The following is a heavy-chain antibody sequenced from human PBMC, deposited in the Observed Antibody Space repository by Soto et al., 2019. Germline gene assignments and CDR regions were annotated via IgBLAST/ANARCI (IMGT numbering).Heavy chain of an antibody. CDR2: INPNSGGT. V-gene: IGHV1-2*02. J-gene: IGHJ2*01. D-gene: IGHD5-12*01. CDR3: ARGTPITYWYFDL. CDR1: GYTFTGYY. Sequence: QVQLVQSGAEVKKPGASVKVSCKASGYTFTGYYMHWVRQAPGQGLEWMGWINPNSGGTNYAQKFQGGVSRNRDTSSSKACRALSRLRSDDTAVYYCARGTPITYWYFDLWGRGTLVTVSS.